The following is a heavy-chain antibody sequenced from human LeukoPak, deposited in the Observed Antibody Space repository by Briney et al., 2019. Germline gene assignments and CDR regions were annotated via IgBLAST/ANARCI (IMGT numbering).Heavy chain of an antibody. V-gene: IGHV4-59*01. Sequence: KPSETLSLTCTVSGDPISGFYRAWIRQPPGRRLEWIGYTYYSASTNYNPSLKSRVTISSDTSKKQFSLKMSSVTAADTAVYYCARGQMTAVPLLDYWGQGALVTVSS. D-gene: IGHD4-11*01. CDR2: TYYSAST. CDR1: GDPISGFY. CDR3: ARGQMTAVPLLDY. J-gene: IGHJ4*02.